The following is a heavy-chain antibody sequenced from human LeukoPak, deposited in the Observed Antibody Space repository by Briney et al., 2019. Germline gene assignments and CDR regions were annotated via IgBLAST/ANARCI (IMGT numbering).Heavy chain of an antibody. D-gene: IGHD3-10*01. CDR1: GGSISSGGYS. CDR2: IFHSGTT. V-gene: IGHV4-30-2*01. Sequence: NPSETLSLTCAVSGGSISSGGYSWSWIRQPPGKGLEWIGNIFHSGTTYYKPSLKSRVTISVDTSKNHFSLKLSSVTAADTAIYFCARAVRWFGELSQIDYWGQGTLVTVSS. CDR3: ARAVRWFGELSQIDY. J-gene: IGHJ4*02.